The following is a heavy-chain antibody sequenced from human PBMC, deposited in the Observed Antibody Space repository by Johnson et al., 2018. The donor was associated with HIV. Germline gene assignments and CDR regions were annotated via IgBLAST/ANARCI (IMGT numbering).Heavy chain of an antibody. V-gene: IGHV3-74*01. D-gene: IGHD3-22*01. CDR1: GIAFSTNW. J-gene: IGHJ3*02. Sequence: MQLVESGGDLVQPGGSLRLSCVGSGIAFSTNWMHWVRQAPGKGLVWVSRINSDGSSTSYVDSVKGRFTISRDNANNSLYLQMNSLRAEDTAVYYCARDFYDSSGWIPLDAFDIWGQGTMVTVSS. CDR2: INSDGSST. CDR3: ARDFYDSSGWIPLDAFDI.